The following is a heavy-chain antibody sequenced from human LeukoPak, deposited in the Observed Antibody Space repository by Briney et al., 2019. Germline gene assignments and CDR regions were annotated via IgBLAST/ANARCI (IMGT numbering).Heavy chain of an antibody. Sequence: ASVTVSCKASGYTFTGYYMHWVRQAPGQGLEWMGWINPNSGGTNYAQKFQGRVTMTRDTSISTAYMELSRLRSDDTAVYYCARDLGGRREDNWFDPWGQGTLVTVSS. CDR2: INPNSGGT. CDR1: GYTFTGYY. V-gene: IGHV1-2*02. CDR3: ARDLGGRREDNWFDP. D-gene: IGHD1-1*01. J-gene: IGHJ5*02.